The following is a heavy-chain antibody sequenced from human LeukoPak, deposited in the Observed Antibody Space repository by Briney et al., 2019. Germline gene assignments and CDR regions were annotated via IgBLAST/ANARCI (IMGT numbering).Heavy chain of an antibody. CDR1: GGTFSSYA. J-gene: IGHJ4*02. CDR3: ARDRDDSSSYYPESGWYFDY. Sequence: SVKVSCKASGGTFSSYAISWVRQAPGQGLEWMGGIIPIFGTANYAQKFQGRVTITADESTSTAYMELSSLRSEDTAVYYCARDRDDSSSYYPESGWYFDYWGQGTLVTVSS. V-gene: IGHV1-69*13. D-gene: IGHD3-22*01. CDR2: IIPIFGTA.